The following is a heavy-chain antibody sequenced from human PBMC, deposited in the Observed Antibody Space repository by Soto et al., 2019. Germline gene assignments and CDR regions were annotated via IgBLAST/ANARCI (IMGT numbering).Heavy chain of an antibody. D-gene: IGHD2-2*03. CDR1: GYTFTSYY. V-gene: IGHV1-46*01. J-gene: IGHJ6*02. Sequence: ASVKVSCKASGYTFTSYYMHWVRQAPGQGLEWMGMINPSGGSTSYAQKFQGRVTISADTSMNEFSLRLSSVTAADTAVYYCARLNGYCVSTGCHGYYGMDVWGQGTTVTVSS. CDR3: ARLNGYCVSTGCHGYYGMDV. CDR2: INPSGGST.